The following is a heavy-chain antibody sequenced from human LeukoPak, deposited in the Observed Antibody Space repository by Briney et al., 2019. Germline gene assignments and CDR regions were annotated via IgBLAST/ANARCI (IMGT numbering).Heavy chain of an antibody. D-gene: IGHD3-3*01. CDR1: GFDFSSNW. CDR2: IKGDGIST. Sequence: GGSLRLSCAASGFDFSSNWMHWVRHAPGQGLVWVSRIKGDGISTNYADSLKGRFTISRDIAKNTLYLQRNSLRAEDTGVYYWXKDHYWSIDYWGRGTLVTVSS. J-gene: IGHJ4*02. CDR3: XKDHYWSIDY. V-gene: IGHV3-74*01.